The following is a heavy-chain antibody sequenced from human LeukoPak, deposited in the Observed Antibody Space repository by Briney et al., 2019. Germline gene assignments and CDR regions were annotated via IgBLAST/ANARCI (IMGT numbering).Heavy chain of an antibody. D-gene: IGHD3-10*01. V-gene: IGHV1-69*06. J-gene: IGHJ4*02. CDR1: GGTFSSYA. CDR3: ARDPHYYGSGKNYYFDY. Sequence: GASVKVSCKASGGTFSSYAISWVRQAPAQGLEWMGGIIPIFGTANYAQKFQGRVTITADKSTSTAYMELSSLRSEDTAVYYCARDPHYYGSGKNYYFDYWGQGTLVTVSS. CDR2: IIPIFGTA.